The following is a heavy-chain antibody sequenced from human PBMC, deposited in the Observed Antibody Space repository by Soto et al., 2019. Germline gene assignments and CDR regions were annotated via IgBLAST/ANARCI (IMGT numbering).Heavy chain of an antibody. D-gene: IGHD1-1*01. V-gene: IGHV4-59*01. CDR2: IHYSGNT. CDR3: ARMNQLSPKRNAFDI. CDR1: GGSISSYF. J-gene: IGHJ3*02. Sequence: QVQLQESGPGLVKPSETLSLTCTVSGGSISSYFWTWIRQSPGQGLQWIGYIHYSGNTNYNPSLKGRVTMSVDTSKNQFSLRLTPVTAADTAVYYCARMNQLSPKRNAFDIWGQGTMVTVS.